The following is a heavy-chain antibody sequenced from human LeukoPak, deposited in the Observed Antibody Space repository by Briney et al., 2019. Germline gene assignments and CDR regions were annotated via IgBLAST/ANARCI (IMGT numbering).Heavy chain of an antibody. CDR2: ISYDGSNK. J-gene: IGHJ6*04. CDR1: GFTFSSYG. CDR3: AKKAPLPASGIRGYYYYGMDV. Sequence: GGSLRLSRAASGFTFSSYGMHWVRQAPGKGLEWVAVISYDGSNKYYADSVKGRFTISRDNSKNTLYLQMNSLRAEDTAVYYCAKKAPLPASGIRGYYYYGMDVWGKGTTVTVSS. V-gene: IGHV3-30*18. D-gene: IGHD6-25*01.